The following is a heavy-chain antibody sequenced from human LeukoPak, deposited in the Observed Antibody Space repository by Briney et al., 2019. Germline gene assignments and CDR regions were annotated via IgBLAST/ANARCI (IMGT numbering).Heavy chain of an antibody. Sequence: SQTLSLTCTVSGGSISSGGYYWSWIRQHPGKGLEWIGYIYYSGSTYYNPSLKSRVTISVDTSKNQFSLKLSSVTAADTAVYYCARVIPASYYDFWSGYLPYNWFDPWGQGTLVTVSS. CDR3: ARVIPASYYDFWSGYLPYNWFDP. J-gene: IGHJ5*02. CDR2: IYYSGST. D-gene: IGHD3-3*01. CDR1: GGSISSGGYY. V-gene: IGHV4-31*03.